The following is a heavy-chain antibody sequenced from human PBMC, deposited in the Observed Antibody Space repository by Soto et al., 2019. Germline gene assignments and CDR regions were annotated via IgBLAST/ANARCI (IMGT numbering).Heavy chain of an antibody. J-gene: IGHJ4*02. CDR1: GGSVYSTSYY. CDR3: ARRLASGSPYFDY. D-gene: IGHD3-10*01. Sequence: SETLSLTCSVSGGSVYSTSYYWGWIRQPPGKGLEWVGHIFYGGSTYYNPSLGSRVAISVDTSKNQVSLRLTSVTAADTAVYYCARRLASGSPYFDYWGQGTLVTVSS. CDR2: IFYGGST. V-gene: IGHV4-39*01.